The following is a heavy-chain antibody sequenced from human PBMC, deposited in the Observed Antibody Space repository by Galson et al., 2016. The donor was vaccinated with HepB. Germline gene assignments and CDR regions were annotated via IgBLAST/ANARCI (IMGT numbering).Heavy chain of an antibody. V-gene: IGHV4-59*01. D-gene: IGHD1-26*01. CDR1: GGSISSYY. CDR2: IFYSGST. J-gene: IGHJ4*02. CDR3: ARTSGGY. Sequence: SETLSLTCTVSGGSISSYYWSWIRQPPGKGLEWIGYIFYSGSTSYNPSLKSRVTISVDTSKNQFSLKLTSVTAADTAVYYCARTSGGYWGQGTLVTVSS.